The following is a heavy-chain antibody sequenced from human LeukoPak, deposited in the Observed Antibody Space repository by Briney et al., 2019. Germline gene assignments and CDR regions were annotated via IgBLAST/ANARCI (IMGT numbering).Heavy chain of an antibody. V-gene: IGHV4-34*01. CDR3: ARLVCGGGDCPSHFDY. Sequence: PSETLSLTCAVYGGSFSGYFWSWIRQPPGKGLEWIGGINHSGSTNYKPSLKSRVTISADTSKSQFSLKLSSVTAADTAVYYCARLVCGGGDCPSHFDYWAQGILVTVSS. J-gene: IGHJ4*02. CDR2: INHSGST. CDR1: GGSFSGYF. D-gene: IGHD2-21*02.